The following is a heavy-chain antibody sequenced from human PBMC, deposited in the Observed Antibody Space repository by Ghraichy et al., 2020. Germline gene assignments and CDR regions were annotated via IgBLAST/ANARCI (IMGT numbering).Heavy chain of an antibody. D-gene: IGHD3-22*01. CDR1: GGSFSGYY. CDR3: ARDRPHMIVGHDDAFDI. V-gene: IGHV4-34*01. J-gene: IGHJ3*02. CDR2: INHSGST. Sequence: SETLSLTCAVYGGSFSGYYWSWIRQPPGKGLEWIGEINHSGSTNYNPSLKSRVTISVDTSKNQFSLKLSSVTAADTAVYYCARDRPHMIVGHDDAFDIWGQGTMVTVSS.